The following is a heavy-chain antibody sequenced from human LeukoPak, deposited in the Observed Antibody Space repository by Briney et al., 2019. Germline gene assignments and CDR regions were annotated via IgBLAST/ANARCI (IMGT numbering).Heavy chain of an antibody. J-gene: IGHJ4*02. CDR2: IYSSGNT. D-gene: IGHD5-12*01. CDR1: GGSISTTNYY. CDR3: VRLVGGDIDY. V-gene: IGHV4-39*01. Sequence: PSETLSLTCTVSGGSISTTNYYWGWIRQPPGRDLEWIGSIYSSGNTYYNPSLESRVTISVDTSKNQLSLKLNSVTPEDTAVYYCVRLVGGDIDYWGQGTLVTVSS.